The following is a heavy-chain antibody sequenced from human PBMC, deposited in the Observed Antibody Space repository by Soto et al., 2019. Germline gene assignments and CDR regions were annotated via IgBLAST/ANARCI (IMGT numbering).Heavy chain of an antibody. CDR2: LSCSGDTT. Sequence: EVQLLESGGGLVQPGGSLRLSCAASGFIFTNYAMTWVRQAPGKGLEWVSALSCSGDTTYYADSVKGPFTISRDNSKNPLYLQMNRRRAEDTAIYSCAKDCFITLWFWGGVHSYYRDVWGKGTTVTVSS. V-gene: IGHV3-23*01. J-gene: IGHJ6*03. D-gene: IGHD3-10*01. CDR3: AKDCFITLWFWGGVHSYYRDV. CDR1: GFIFTNYA.